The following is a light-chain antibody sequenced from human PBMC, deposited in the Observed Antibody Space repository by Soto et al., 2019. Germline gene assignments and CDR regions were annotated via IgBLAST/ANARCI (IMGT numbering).Light chain of an antibody. CDR3: QQYNNSAPMT. J-gene: IGKJ5*01. CDR1: QSVSNSN. Sequence: TGLMQTPRTRAVSGGKGGTRSCRTSQSVSNSNLAWYQQKPGQAPRLLIYAASSRATGIPDRFSGSGSGTESTQISRSLQSEDFAVYYCQQYNNSAPMTFGKGTRLEIK. CDR2: AAS. V-gene: IGKV3D-15*01.